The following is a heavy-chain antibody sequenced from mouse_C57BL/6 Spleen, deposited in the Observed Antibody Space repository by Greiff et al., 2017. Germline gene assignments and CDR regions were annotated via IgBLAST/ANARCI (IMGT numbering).Heavy chain of an antibody. D-gene: IGHD1-1*01. CDR3: TSTTVVAPFAY. CDR1: GYTFTDYE. J-gene: IGHJ3*01. Sequence: QVQLQQSGAELVRPGASVTLSCKASGYTFTDYEMHWVKQTPVHGLEWIGAIDPETGGTAYNQKFKGKAILTADKSSSTAYMELRSLTSEDSAVYYCTSTTVVAPFAYWGQGTLVTVSA. V-gene: IGHV1-15*01. CDR2: IDPETGGT.